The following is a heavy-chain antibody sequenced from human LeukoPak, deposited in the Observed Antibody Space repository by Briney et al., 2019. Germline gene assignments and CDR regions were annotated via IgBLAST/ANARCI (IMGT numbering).Heavy chain of an antibody. J-gene: IGHJ6*02. V-gene: IGHV4-39*07. D-gene: IGHD2-2*01. CDR2: VYYSGTP. Sequence: PSETLSLTCTVSGGSISGTYYYWGWIRQPPGKGLEWIGSVYYSGTPYYNPSLKSRVTISVDTSKNQFSLKLSSVTAADTAVYYCARVSSYCSSTSCYAMYYYYGMDVWGQGTTVTVSS. CDR3: ARVSSYCSSTSCYAMYYYYGMDV. CDR1: GGSISGTYYY.